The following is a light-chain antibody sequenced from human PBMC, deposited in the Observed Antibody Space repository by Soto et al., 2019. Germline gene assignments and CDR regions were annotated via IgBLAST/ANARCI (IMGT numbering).Light chain of an antibody. Sequence: IPMTQSPSSLSASVRDRVTITCRASQDINNYLAWYQQKPGKVPKLLIYAASTLQPGVQSRFSGRGSGTVFTLTINSLQPEDVATYYCQNYKSAPNTFGRGTRLEIK. CDR2: AAS. CDR1: QDINNY. J-gene: IGKJ2*01. V-gene: IGKV1-27*01. CDR3: QNYKSAPNT.